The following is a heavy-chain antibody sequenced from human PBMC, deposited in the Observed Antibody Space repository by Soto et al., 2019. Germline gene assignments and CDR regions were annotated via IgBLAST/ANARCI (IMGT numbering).Heavy chain of an antibody. CDR2: IIPILGIA. D-gene: IGHD2-2*01. CDR1: GGTFSSYT. V-gene: IGHV1-69*04. CDR3: ARDYCSSTSCHYDYCYYVSRYSFWYFDL. Sequence: SVKVSCKASGGTFSSYTISWVRQAPGQGLEWMGRIIPILGIANYAQKFQGRVTITADKSTSTAYMELSSLRSEDTAVCYCARDYCSSTSCHYDYCYYVSRYSFWYFDLWGRGTPVTVSS. J-gene: IGHJ2*01.